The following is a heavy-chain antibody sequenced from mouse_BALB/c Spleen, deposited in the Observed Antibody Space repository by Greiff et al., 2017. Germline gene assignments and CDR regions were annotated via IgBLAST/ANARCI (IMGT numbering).Heavy chain of an antibody. CDR3: ARFDYDYDGY. J-gene: IGHJ2*01. V-gene: IGHV1-20*02. CDR1: GYSFTGYF. CDR2: INPYNGDT. Sequence: EVKLQESGPELVKPGASVKISCKASGYSFTGYFMNWVMQSHGKSLEWIGRINPYNGDTFYNQKFKGKATLTVDKSSSTAHMELRSLASEDSAVYYCARFDYDYDGYWGQGTTLTVSS. D-gene: IGHD2-4*01.